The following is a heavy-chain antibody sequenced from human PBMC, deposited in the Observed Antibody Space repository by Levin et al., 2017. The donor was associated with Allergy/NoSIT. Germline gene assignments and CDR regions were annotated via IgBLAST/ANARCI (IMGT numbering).Heavy chain of an antibody. Sequence: GGSLRLSCAASGFTFDDYAMHWVRQAPGKGLEWVSGISWNSGSIGYADSVKGRFTISRDNAKNSLYLQMNSLRAEDTALYYCAKDGGQWLAGFDYWGQGTLVTVSS. CDR1: GFTFDDYA. CDR2: ISWNSGSI. D-gene: IGHD6-19*01. J-gene: IGHJ4*02. V-gene: IGHV3-9*01. CDR3: AKDGGQWLAGFDY.